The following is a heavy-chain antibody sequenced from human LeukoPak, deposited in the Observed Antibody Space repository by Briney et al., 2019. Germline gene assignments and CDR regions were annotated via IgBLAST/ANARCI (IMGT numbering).Heavy chain of an antibody. CDR2: ISSSSSSYI. V-gene: IGHV3-21*01. D-gene: IGHD3-10*01. CDR3: ARHLPGRGDAFDI. Sequence: GGSLRPSCAASGFTFSSYSMNWVRQAPGKGLEWVSSISSSSSSYIYYADSVKGRFTISRDNAKNSLYLQMNSLRAEDTAVYYCARHLPGRGDAFDIWGQGTMVTVSS. CDR1: GFTFSSYS. J-gene: IGHJ3*02.